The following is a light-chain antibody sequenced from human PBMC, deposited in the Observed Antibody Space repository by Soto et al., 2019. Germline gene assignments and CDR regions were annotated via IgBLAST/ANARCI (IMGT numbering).Light chain of an antibody. Sequence: QSVLTQPASVSGSPGQSITISCTGTSSDLGTYNYVSWYQQYPGKAPKLMIYEVSNRPSGVSNRFSGSKSGNTASLTISGLQPEDVADYYCCSYTTVSTLAGVFGGGTKVTVL. J-gene: IGLJ2*01. V-gene: IGLV2-14*01. CDR3: CSYTTVSTLAGV. CDR1: SSDLGTYNY. CDR2: EVS.